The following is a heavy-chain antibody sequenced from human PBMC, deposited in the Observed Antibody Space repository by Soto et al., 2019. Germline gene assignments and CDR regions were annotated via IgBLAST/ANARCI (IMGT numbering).Heavy chain of an antibody. D-gene: IGHD3-22*01. CDR2: ISSSSSTI. CDR3: ARDNYYDSSGYPKLGGMDV. Sequence: PGGSLRLSCAASGFTFSSYSMNWVRQAPGKGLEWVSYISSSSSTIYYADSVKGRFTISRDNAKNSLYLQMNSLRDEDTAVYYCARDNYYDSSGYPKLGGMDVWGQGTTVTV. J-gene: IGHJ6*02. V-gene: IGHV3-48*02. CDR1: GFTFSSYS.